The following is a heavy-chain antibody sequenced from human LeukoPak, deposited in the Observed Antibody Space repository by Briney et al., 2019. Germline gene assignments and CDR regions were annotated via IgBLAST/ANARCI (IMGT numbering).Heavy chain of an antibody. Sequence: PSETLSLTCAVYGGSFSGYYWSWIRQPPGKGLEWVSAISGSGGSTYYADSVKGRFTISRDNSKNTLHFQMNSLRAEDTAVYYCLRICIVLMVYATRYYYYYMDVWGKGTTVTVSS. CDR3: LRICIVLMVYATRYYYYYMDV. CDR1: GGSFSGYY. D-gene: IGHD2-8*01. CDR2: ISGSGGST. V-gene: IGHV3-23*01. J-gene: IGHJ6*03.